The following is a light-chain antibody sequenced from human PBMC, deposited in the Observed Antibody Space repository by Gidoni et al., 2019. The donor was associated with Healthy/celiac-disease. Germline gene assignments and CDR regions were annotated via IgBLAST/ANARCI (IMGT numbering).Light chain of an antibody. V-gene: IGKV3D-11*01. CDR2: DAS. J-gene: IGKJ4*01. CDR3: QQRSNWHPLT. Sequence: EIVLTQSPSTLSLSPGERATLSCRASQGVSSYLAWYQQKPGQAPRLLIYDASNRATGIPARFSGSGPGTDFTITISSREPEDVAVNYCQQRSNWHPLTFGGGTKVEIK. CDR1: QGVSSY.